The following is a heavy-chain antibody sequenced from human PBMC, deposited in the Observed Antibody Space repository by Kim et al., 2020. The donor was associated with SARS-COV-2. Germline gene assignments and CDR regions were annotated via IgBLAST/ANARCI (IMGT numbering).Heavy chain of an antibody. J-gene: IGHJ6*02. V-gene: IGHV3-53*01. CDR1: GFTVSSNY. D-gene: IGHD2-15*01. Sequence: GGSLRLSCAASGFTVSSNYMSWVRQAPGKGLEWVSVIYSGGSTYYADSVKGRFTISRDNSKNTLYLQMNSLRAEDTAVYYCARDRLYYCSGGSCLYGMDVWGQGTTVTVSS. CDR3: ARDRLYYCSGGSCLYGMDV. CDR2: IYSGGST.